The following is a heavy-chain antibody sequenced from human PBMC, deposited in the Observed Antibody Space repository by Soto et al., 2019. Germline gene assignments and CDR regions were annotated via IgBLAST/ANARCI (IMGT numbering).Heavy chain of an antibody. V-gene: IGHV3-23*01. CDR3: AKGEGFGRGNYYYYYMDV. J-gene: IGHJ6*03. Sequence: PGGSLRLSCAASGFTFSSYAMSWVRQAPGKGLEWVLFISVSGGSSYYADSVKGRFTISRDNSKNTLYLQMNSLRAEDTAVYYCAKGEGFGRGNYYYYYMDVWGKGTTVTVSS. D-gene: IGHD3-10*01. CDR1: GFTFSSYA. CDR2: ISVSGGSS.